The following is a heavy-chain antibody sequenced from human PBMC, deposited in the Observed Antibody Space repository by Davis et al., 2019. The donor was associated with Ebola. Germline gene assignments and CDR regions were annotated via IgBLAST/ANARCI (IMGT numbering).Heavy chain of an antibody. CDR2: ICPGDSDT. D-gene: IGHD4/OR15-4a*01. V-gene: IGHV5-51*01. CDR1: GYSFTNYW. J-gene: IGHJ4*02. CDR3: VRQESLYGAIDS. Sequence: GESLKISCQGFGYSFTNYWIGWVRRMPGKGLEWVGIICPGDSDTRYSPSFEGQVTISVDRSISTAHLQWSSLKASDTAIYYCVRQESLYGAIDSWGQGTLVTVSS.